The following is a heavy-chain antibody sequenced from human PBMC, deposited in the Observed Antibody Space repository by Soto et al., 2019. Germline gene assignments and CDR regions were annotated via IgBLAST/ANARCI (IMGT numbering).Heavy chain of an antibody. V-gene: IGHV3-30-3*01. CDR1: GFTFSSYA. CDR3: AREEYSSLTLDV. D-gene: IGHD6-6*01. CDR2: ISYDGSNK. J-gene: IGHJ6*02. Sequence: QVQLVESGGGVVQPGRSLRLSCAASGFTFSSYAMHWVRQAPGKGLEWVAVISYDGSNKYYADSVKGRFTISRDNSKNTLYLQMNSLRAEDTAVYYCAREEYSSLTLDVWGQGTPVTVSS.